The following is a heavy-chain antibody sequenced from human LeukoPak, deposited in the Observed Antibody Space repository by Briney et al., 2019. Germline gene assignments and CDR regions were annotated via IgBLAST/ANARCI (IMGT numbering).Heavy chain of an antibody. V-gene: IGHV3-21*01. Sequence: GGSLRLSCAASGFTFSSYSMNWVRQAPGKGLEWVSSISSSSYIYYADSVKGRFTISRDNAKNSLYLQMNSLRAEDTAVYYCARVGVVGPGGYYYYYYMDVWGKGTTVTVSS. CDR3: ARVGVVGPGGYYYYYYMDV. CDR2: ISSSSYI. J-gene: IGHJ6*03. D-gene: IGHD1-26*01. CDR1: GFTFSSYS.